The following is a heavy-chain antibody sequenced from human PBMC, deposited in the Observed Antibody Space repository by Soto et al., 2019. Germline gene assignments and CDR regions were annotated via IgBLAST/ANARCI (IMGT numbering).Heavy chain of an antibody. D-gene: IGHD6-6*01. CDR1: GFTFSSYG. CDR2: IWYDGSNK. Sequence: PGGSLRLSCAASGFTFSSYGMHWVRQAPGKGLEWVAVIWYDGSNKYYADSVKGRFTISRDNSKNTLYLQMNSLRAEDTAVYYCARIRQRRKRPKFSSSSAPPHYYYYGMDVWGQGTTVTVSS. CDR3: ARIRQRRKRPKFSSSSAPPHYYYYGMDV. V-gene: IGHV3-33*01. J-gene: IGHJ6*02.